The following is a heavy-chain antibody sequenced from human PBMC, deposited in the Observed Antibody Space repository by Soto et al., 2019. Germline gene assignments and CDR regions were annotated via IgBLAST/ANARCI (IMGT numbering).Heavy chain of an antibody. CDR3: AREGVAPYYYYGMDV. CDR1: GYTFTRSG. V-gene: IGHV1-18*01. CDR2: ISSYNGDT. Sequence: QVQLVQSGAEVKKPGASVKVSCKASGYTFTRSGISWVRQAPGQGPEWMGGISSYNGDTNYAQTFQGRVTMTTDTTKSTAYMELKSLRSDDTAVYYCAREGVAPYYYYGMDVWGQGTPVTVSS. J-gene: IGHJ6*02. D-gene: IGHD5-12*01.